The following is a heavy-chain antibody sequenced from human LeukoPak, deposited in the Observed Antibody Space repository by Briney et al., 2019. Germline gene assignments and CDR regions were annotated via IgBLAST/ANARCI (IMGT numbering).Heavy chain of an antibody. CDR1: GYSFTSYW. J-gene: IGHJ4*02. CDR2: IYPGDSDT. CDR3: ARLMGGLVRGGDYFDY. V-gene: IGHV5-51*01. Sequence: GESLKISCKGSGYSFTSYWIGWVRQMPGKGLEWMGIIYPGDSDTRYSPSFQGQVTISADKSISTAYLQWSSLKASDTAMYYCARLMGGLVRGGDYFDYWGQGTLVTVSS. D-gene: IGHD3-10*01.